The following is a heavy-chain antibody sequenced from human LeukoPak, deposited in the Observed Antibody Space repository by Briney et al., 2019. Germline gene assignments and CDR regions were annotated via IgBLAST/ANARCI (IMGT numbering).Heavy chain of an antibody. CDR1: GYTFTGYY. V-gene: IGHV1-2*02. CDR2: INPNSGGT. Sequence: ASVKVSCKASGYTFTGYYMHWVRQAPGQGLEWMGWINPNSGGTNYAQKFQGRVTMTRDTSISTAYMELGRLRSDDTAVYYCARDDNYGATYYYYYMDVWGKGTTVTVSS. J-gene: IGHJ6*03. D-gene: IGHD5-18*01. CDR3: ARDDNYGATYYYYYMDV.